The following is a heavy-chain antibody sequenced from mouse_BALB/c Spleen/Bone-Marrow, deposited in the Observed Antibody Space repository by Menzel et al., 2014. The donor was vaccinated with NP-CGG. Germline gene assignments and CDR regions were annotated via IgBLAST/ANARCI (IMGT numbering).Heavy chain of an antibody. D-gene: IGHD1-1*01. J-gene: IGHJ4*01. CDR3: ASRGDYSYAMDY. CDR1: GYSFSNYW. Sequence: QVQLQQSGAGLVRPGSSVKISCKSSGYSFSNYWMNWMKQRPGQGLEWIGQIYPGDGDTNYNGKFKGKATRTADKSSSTAYMQLSSLTSEDSAVYFCASRGDYSYAMDYWGQGTSVTVSS. V-gene: IGHV1-80*01. CDR2: IYPGDGDT.